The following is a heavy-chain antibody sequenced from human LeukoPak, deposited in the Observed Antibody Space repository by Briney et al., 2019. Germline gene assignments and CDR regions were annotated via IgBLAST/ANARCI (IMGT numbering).Heavy chain of an antibody. D-gene: IGHD2-21*02. V-gene: IGHV3-23*01. Sequence: QPGGSLRLSCAASGFTFSSYGMNWVRQAPGKGLEWVSAISGSGGSTYYADSVKGRFTISRDNSKNTLYLQMNSLRAEDTAVYYCAKVTRLVTEQLRLPLGFDYWGQGTLVTVSS. CDR3: AKVTRLVTEQLRLPLGFDY. J-gene: IGHJ4*02. CDR2: ISGSGGST. CDR1: GFTFSSYG.